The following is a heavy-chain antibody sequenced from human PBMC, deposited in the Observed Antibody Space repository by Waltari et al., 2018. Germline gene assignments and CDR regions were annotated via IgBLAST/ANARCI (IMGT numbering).Heavy chain of an antibody. CDR3: TTGRDEI. CDR1: GFSFSDAW. Sequence: EGQLVESGGGLVKPGGSLRLSCVASGFSFSDAWMNWVRQAPGKGLEWVGRIKRQSDGGTTGYATPVKGRFIISRDDSKNTLSLQMNSLKTEDTAVYYCTTGRDEIWGQGSLVIVSS. CDR2: IKRQSDGGTT. V-gene: IGHV3-15*07. J-gene: IGHJ4*02.